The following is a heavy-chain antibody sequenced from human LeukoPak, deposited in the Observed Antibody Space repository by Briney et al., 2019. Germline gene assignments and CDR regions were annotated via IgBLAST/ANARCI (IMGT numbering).Heavy chain of an antibody. CDR1: GGSISSYY. Sequence: PSETLSLTCTVSGGSISSYYWSWIRQPVGKAPEWIGRIHSSGIINYNPSLKSRVTISLDYSSNQVSLKLNYMTAADTAVYYCARDEANSGYPDYWGQGTLATVSS. V-gene: IGHV4-4*07. CDR2: IHSSGII. J-gene: IGHJ4*02. D-gene: IGHD3-22*01. CDR3: ARDEANSGYPDY.